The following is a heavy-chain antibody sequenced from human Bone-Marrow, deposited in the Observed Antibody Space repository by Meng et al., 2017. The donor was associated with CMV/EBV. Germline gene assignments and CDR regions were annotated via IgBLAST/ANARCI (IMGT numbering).Heavy chain of an antibody. CDR3: ARDEGATITTFDY. D-gene: IGHD5-24*01. Sequence: GESLKISCAASGFTFSSYTMNWVRQAPGKGLEWVSVIYSGGSSTYYADSVKGRFTISRDNAKNSLYLQMNSLRAEDTAVYYCARDEGATITTFDYWGQGTLVTVSS. V-gene: IGHV3-NL1*01. CDR1: GFTFSSYT. CDR2: IYSGGSST. J-gene: IGHJ4*02.